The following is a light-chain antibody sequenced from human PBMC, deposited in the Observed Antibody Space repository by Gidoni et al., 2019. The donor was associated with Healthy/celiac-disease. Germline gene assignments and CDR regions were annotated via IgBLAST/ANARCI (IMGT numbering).Light chain of an antibody. CDR3: QQSYSTPPYT. CDR2: AAS. V-gene: IGKV1-39*01. Sequence: DIQMTQSPSSLSASVGDRVTITCRASQSISSHLNWYQQKPGKAPKLLIYAASSLQSGVPSRFGGSGSGPDFTLSISRLQPEDFATYYCQQSYSTPPYTFGQGTKLEIK. J-gene: IGKJ2*01. CDR1: QSISSH.